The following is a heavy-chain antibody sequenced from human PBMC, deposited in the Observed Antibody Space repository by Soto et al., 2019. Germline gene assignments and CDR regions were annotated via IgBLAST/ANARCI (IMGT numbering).Heavy chain of an antibody. CDR2: IYYSGST. CDR3: ARERPDGARLDP. D-gene: IGHD6-6*01. V-gene: IGHV4-30-4*01. Sequence: QVQLQESGPGLVKPSQTLSLTCTVSGGSISSGDYYWSWIRQPPGKGLEWIGYIYYSGSTYYNPSLMSRVTLSVDTSKHQFSLKLSSVTAADTAVYYCARERPDGARLDPWRQGTLVTVSS. J-gene: IGHJ5*02. CDR1: GGSISSGDYY.